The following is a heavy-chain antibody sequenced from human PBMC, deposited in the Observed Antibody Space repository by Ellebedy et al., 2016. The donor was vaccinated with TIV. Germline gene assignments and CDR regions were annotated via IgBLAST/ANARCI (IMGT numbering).Heavy chain of an antibody. Sequence: SETLSLXXGVYGRSFSGYYWSWIRQPPGKGLEWIGEITHSGSTNYNSSLKSRVTISVDPSKSQFSLRLSSVTAADTAMYYCARDFQHWGQGTLVTVSS. J-gene: IGHJ1*01. CDR2: ITHSGST. CDR3: ARDFQH. V-gene: IGHV4-34*01. CDR1: GRSFSGYY.